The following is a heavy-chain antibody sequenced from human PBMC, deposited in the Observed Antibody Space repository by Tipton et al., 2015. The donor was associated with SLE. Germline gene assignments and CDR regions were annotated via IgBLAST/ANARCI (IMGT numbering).Heavy chain of an antibody. CDR2: IYNSGST. D-gene: IGHD3-3*01. CDR1: GGSFSGFY. Sequence: LRLSCAVYGGSFSGFYWSWIRQPPGKGLEWIGNIYNSGSTNYNPSLKSRVTISVDTSKNQFSLKLSSVTAADTAVYYCASGITIFGVVIRDYYYYMDVWGKGTTVTVSS. CDR3: ASGITIFGVVIRDYYYYMDV. J-gene: IGHJ6*03. V-gene: IGHV4-59*01.